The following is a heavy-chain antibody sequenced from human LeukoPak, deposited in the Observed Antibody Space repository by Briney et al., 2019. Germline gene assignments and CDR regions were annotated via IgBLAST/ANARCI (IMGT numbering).Heavy chain of an antibody. CDR2: INHSGST. Sequence: SETLSLTCGVYGGSFSGYYWNWIRQPPGKGLEWIGEINHSGSTNYNPSLKSRVTISVDTSKNQFSLKLSSVTAADTAVYYCAREAANWFDPWGQGTLVTVSS. J-gene: IGHJ5*02. V-gene: IGHV4-34*01. CDR3: AREAANWFDP. CDR1: GGSFSGYY. D-gene: IGHD2-15*01.